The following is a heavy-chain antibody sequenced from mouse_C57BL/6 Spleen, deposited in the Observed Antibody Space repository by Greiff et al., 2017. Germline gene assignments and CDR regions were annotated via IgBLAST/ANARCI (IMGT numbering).Heavy chain of an antibody. Sequence: VQLQQPGAELVKPGASVKMSCKASGYTFTSYWITWVKQRPGQGLEWIGDIYPGSGSTNYNEKFKSQATLTVDTSSSTAYMQLSSLTSEDSAVYYCARREYYGSSSYWYFDVWGTGTTVTVSA. J-gene: IGHJ1*03. CDR2: IYPGSGST. V-gene: IGHV1-55*01. CDR3: ARREYYGSSSYWYFDV. CDR1: GYTFTSYW. D-gene: IGHD1-1*01.